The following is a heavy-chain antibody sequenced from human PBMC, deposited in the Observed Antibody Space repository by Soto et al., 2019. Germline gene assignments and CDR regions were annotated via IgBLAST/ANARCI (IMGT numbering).Heavy chain of an antibody. Sequence: PGGSLRLSCAASGFTFIDFGMHWVRQSPGKGLEWVAVISFEGSNKYFAESVKGRFAISRDDSTNTVYLQMNSLRPEDTAVYYCARDLTDYNYEYKFGFWGQGTLVTVSS. CDR3: ARDLTDYNYEYKFGF. V-gene: IGHV3-30*03. D-gene: IGHD4-4*01. CDR2: ISFEGSNK. J-gene: IGHJ4*02. CDR1: GFTFIDFG.